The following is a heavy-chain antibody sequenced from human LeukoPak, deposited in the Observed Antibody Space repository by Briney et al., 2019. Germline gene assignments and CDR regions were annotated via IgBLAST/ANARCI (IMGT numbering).Heavy chain of an antibody. D-gene: IGHD2-15*01. J-gene: IGHJ3*02. CDR1: VYSFSNYY. Sequence: ASVKVSCKASVYSFSNYYMHWVRQAPGQGLEWMGIINPSGDSTSYAQKFQGRVNMTRDTSTSTVYMDLSRLRSDDTAVYSCARIGYCSGGSCYPSVTAFDIWGQGTMVTVSS. CDR2: INPSGDST. CDR3: ARIGYCSGGSCYPSVTAFDI. V-gene: IGHV1-46*01.